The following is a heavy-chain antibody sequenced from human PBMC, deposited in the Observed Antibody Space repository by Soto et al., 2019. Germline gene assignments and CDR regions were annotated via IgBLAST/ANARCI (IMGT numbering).Heavy chain of an antibody. CDR2: INAGNGNT. J-gene: IGHJ5*02. CDR1: GYTFTSYA. CDR3: ARGSRFTIYGGWFDP. D-gene: IGHD3-9*01. V-gene: IGHV1-3*01. Sequence: ASVKVSCKASGYTFTSYAMHWVRQAPGQRLEWMGWINAGNGNTKYSQKSQGRVTITRDTSASTAYMELSSLRSEDTAVYYCARGSRFTIYGGWFDPWGQGTLVTVSS.